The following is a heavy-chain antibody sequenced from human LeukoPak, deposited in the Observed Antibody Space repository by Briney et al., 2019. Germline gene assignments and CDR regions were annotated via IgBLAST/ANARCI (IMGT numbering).Heavy chain of an antibody. CDR1: GNTFTDLS. D-gene: IGHD3-10*01. CDR2: FDPEDVET. J-gene: IGHJ4*02. V-gene: IGHV1-24*01. Sequence: ASVKVSCKVSGNTFTDLSMNWVRQAPGKGLEWMGGFDPEDVETIYAQKFQGRVTMTEDTSTATAYMDLSSLRPDDTAVYYCATVFNGGRNFDYGGQGTLVTVSS. CDR3: ATVFNGGRNFDY.